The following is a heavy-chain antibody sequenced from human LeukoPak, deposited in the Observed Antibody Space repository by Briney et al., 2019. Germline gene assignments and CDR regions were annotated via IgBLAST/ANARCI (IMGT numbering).Heavy chain of an antibody. Sequence: ASVKVSCKASGYTFTSYDINWVRQATGQGLEWMGWMNPNSDSTGYAQKFQGRVTMTRNTSISTAYMELSSLRSEDTAVYYCAKRGHSYGDFDYWGQGTLVTVSS. J-gene: IGHJ4*02. CDR1: GYTFTSYD. CDR2: MNPNSDST. CDR3: AKRGHSYGDFDY. D-gene: IGHD5-18*01. V-gene: IGHV1-8*01.